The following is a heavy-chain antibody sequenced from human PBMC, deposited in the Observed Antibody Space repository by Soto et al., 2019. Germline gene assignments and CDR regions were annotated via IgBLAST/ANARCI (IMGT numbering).Heavy chain of an antibody. J-gene: IGHJ5*02. CDR2: IKSKTDGGTT. Sequence: GGSLRLSCAASGFTFSNAWMSWVRQAPGKGLEWVGRIKSKTDGGTTDYAAPVKGRFTISRDDSKNTLYLQMNSLKTEDTAVYYCTTAGLRFLEWLLYHWGQGTLVTVSS. D-gene: IGHD3-3*01. CDR3: TTAGLRFLEWLLYH. V-gene: IGHV3-15*01. CDR1: GFTFSNAW.